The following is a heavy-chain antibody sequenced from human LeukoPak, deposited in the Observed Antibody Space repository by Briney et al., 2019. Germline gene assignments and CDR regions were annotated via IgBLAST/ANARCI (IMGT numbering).Heavy chain of an antibody. J-gene: IGHJ4*02. D-gene: IGHD4-17*01. CDR3: ARDQYGDYVFNY. CDR1: GFTFSNAW. Sequence: PGGSLRLSCAASGFTFSNAWMSWVRQAPGKGLEWVGRIKSKTDGGTTDYAAPVKGRFTISRDNSKNTLYLQMNSLRAEDTAVYYCARDQYGDYVFNYWGQGTLVTVSS. CDR2: IKSKTDGGTT. V-gene: IGHV3-15*01.